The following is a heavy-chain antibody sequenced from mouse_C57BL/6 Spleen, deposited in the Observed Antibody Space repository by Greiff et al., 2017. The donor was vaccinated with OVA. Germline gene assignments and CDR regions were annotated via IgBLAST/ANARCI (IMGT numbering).Heavy chain of an antibody. CDR3: ASGYDRRFAY. V-gene: IGHV1-64*01. J-gene: IGHJ3*01. D-gene: IGHD2-2*01. CDR1: GYTFTSYW. Sequence: VQLQQPGAELVKPGASVKLSCKASGYTFTSYWMHWVKQRPGQGLEWIGMIHPNSGSTNYNEKFKSKATLTVDKSSSTAYMQLSSLTSEHSAVYYCASGYDRRFAYWGQGTLVTVSA. CDR2: IHPNSGST.